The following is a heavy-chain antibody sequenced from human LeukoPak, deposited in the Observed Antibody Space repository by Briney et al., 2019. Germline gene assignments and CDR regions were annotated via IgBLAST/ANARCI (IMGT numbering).Heavy chain of an antibody. D-gene: IGHD2-2*03. Sequence: GGSLRLSCAASGFTFSSYSMNWVRQAPGKGLEWVSSISSSSSYIYYADSVKGRFTIFRDNAKNSLYLQMNSLRAEDTAVYYCAREVDIVVVQAPYGMDVWGQGTTVTVSS. V-gene: IGHV3-21*01. CDR2: ISSSSSYI. CDR1: GFTFSSYS. CDR3: AREVDIVVVQAPYGMDV. J-gene: IGHJ6*02.